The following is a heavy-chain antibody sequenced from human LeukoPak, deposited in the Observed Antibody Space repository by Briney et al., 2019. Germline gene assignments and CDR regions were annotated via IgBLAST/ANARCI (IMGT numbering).Heavy chain of an antibody. CDR1: GFTFSSYE. CDR3: ARVRFGPGSGYYSN. J-gene: IGHJ4*02. V-gene: IGHV3-48*03. CDR2: ISSSGSTI. D-gene: IGHD3-22*01. Sequence: PGGSLRLSCAASGFTFSSYEMNWVRQAPGKGLEWVSYISSSGSTIYYADSVKGRFTISRDNAKNTLYLQMNSLRAEDTAVYYCARVRFGPGSGYYSNWGQGTLVTVSS.